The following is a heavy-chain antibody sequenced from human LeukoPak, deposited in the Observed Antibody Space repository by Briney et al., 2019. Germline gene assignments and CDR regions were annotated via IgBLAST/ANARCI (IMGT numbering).Heavy chain of an antibody. Sequence: SVKVSCKASGGTFSSYAISWVRQAPGQGLEWMGRIIPILGIANYAQKLQGRVTMTTDTSTSTAYMELRSLRSDDTAVYYCAVSGGPLHTFDYWGQGTLVTVSS. CDR2: IIPILGIA. J-gene: IGHJ4*02. CDR1: GGTFSSYA. D-gene: IGHD3-16*01. CDR3: AVSGGPLHTFDY. V-gene: IGHV1-69*04.